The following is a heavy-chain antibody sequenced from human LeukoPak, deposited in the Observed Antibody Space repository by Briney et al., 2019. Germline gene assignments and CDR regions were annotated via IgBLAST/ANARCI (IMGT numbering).Heavy chain of an antibody. Sequence: AASVKVSCKASGYTFTGYYMYWVRQAPGQGLEWMGFINPNTGGTIYAQKFQARVTMTRDTSISTAYMELRGLISDDTAVYYCARRYDFWSSYPTAFDYWGQGTLVTVSS. V-gene: IGHV1-2*02. CDR3: ARRYDFWSSYPTAFDY. D-gene: IGHD3-3*01. CDR2: INPNTGGT. J-gene: IGHJ4*02. CDR1: GYTFTGYY.